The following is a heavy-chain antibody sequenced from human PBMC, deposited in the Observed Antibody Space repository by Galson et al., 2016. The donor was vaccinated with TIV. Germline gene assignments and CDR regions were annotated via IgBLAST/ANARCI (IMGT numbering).Heavy chain of an antibody. Sequence: SLRLSCAASGFTFSNYWMLWVRHAPGKGLEWVANINQHGTEKYHVDSVKGRFTISRDNARNSVYLQMNSLRADDTSVYYCTRGSPLGSYWGQGILVTVSS. CDR2: INQHGTEK. V-gene: IGHV3-7*03. CDR3: TRGSPLGSY. CDR1: GFTFSNYW. J-gene: IGHJ1*01.